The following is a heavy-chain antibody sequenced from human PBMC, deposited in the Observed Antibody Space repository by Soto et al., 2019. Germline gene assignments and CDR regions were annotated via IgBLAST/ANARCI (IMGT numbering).Heavy chain of an antibody. CDR2: ISFDGSAQ. J-gene: IGHJ6*03. D-gene: IGHD6-13*01. V-gene: IGHV3-30*03. CDR1: GFIFSDYA. CDR3: ARDAAAAGNTYYYYYMDV. Sequence: PGGSLRLSCAASGFIFSDYAFHWVRQAPGKGLEWVSVISFDGSAQYYADSVKGRFTISRDNAKNSLYLQMNSLRAEDTAVYYCARDAAAAGNTYYYYYMDVWGKGTTVTVSS.